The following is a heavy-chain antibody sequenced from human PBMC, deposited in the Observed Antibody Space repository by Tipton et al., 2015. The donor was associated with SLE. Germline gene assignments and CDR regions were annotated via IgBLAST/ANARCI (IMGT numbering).Heavy chain of an antibody. CDR3: ARQPGRTTEAYDI. Sequence: TLSLTCTVSGGSISSGSSYWGWIRQPPGKGLEWIGSIDYSGVTYYTPSLESRVTISVDTSKNQFSLNLSSVSAADTAVYYCARQPGRTTEAYDIWGQGTVVTVSS. D-gene: IGHD1-7*01. V-gene: IGHV4-39*01. CDR1: GGSISSGSSY. J-gene: IGHJ3*02. CDR2: IDYSGVT.